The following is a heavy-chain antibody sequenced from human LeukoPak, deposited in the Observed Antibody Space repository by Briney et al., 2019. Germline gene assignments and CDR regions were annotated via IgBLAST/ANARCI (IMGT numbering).Heavy chain of an antibody. V-gene: IGHV1-69*04. CDR3: AREPGRPGYYYGMDV. J-gene: IGHJ6*02. Sequence: SVKVSCKPSGGTFFSYAISWVRQAPGQGLEWMGRIIPVPHITTYAQKFQGRVSITANRSTNTVYMKLSSLTSEDTAVYYCAREPGRPGYYYGMDVWGQGTTVTVSS. D-gene: IGHD2-2*01. CDR1: GGTFFSYA. CDR2: IIPVPHIT.